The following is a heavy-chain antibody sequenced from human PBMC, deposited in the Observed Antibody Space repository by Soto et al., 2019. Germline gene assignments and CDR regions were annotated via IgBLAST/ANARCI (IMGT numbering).Heavy chain of an antibody. J-gene: IGHJ6*02. CDR1: GYTFTSYY. CDR2: FNPTGDTA. Sequence: QVQLVQSGAEVKKPGASVKASCKASGYTFTSYYIHWVRQAPGQGLEWMGIFNPTGDTASYAQKLQGRVTMTRDTSTGTAYMELGSLISEDTAVYYCARGGRIVDTGIGYYYYHAMDVWGQGTTVTVS. CDR3: ARGGRIVDTGIGYYYYHAMDV. D-gene: IGHD5-18*01. V-gene: IGHV1-46*01.